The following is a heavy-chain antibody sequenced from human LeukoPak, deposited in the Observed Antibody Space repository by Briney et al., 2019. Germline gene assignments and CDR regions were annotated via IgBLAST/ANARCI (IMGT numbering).Heavy chain of an antibody. V-gene: IGHV4-59*01. CDR1: GGSISSYY. D-gene: IGHD6-13*01. Sequence: SETLSLTCSVSGGSISSYYWSWIRQPPGKGLEWIGYIYYGGSTNYNPSLKSRVTISVDTSENQLSLKLSSVTAADTAVYYCARAHSSSWYMDYWGQGTLVTVSS. CDR3: ARAHSSSWYMDY. J-gene: IGHJ4*02. CDR2: IYYGGST.